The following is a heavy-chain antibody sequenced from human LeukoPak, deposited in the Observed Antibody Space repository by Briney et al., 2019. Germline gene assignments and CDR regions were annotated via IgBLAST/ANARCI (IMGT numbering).Heavy chain of an antibody. CDR2: ISYDGSNK. V-gene: IGHV3-30*04. CDR3: ASLYGSGSFYSGMSLNWFDP. CDR1: GFTFSSYA. Sequence: GRSLRLSCAASGFTFSSYAMHWVRQAPGKGLEWVAVISYDGSNKYYVDSVKGRFTISRDNSKSTLYLQMNSLRAEDTAVYYCASLYGSGSFYSGMSLNWFDPWGQGTLVTVSS. J-gene: IGHJ5*02. D-gene: IGHD3-10*01.